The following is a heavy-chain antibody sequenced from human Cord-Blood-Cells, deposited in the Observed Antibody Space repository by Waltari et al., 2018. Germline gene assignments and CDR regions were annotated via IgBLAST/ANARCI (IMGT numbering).Heavy chain of an antibody. J-gene: IGHJ2*01. CDR1: GYTFTGYH. CDR3: ARGAAGESYWYFDL. V-gene: IGHV1-2*02. D-gene: IGHD7-27*01. CDR2: INPNSSGT. Sequence: QVQLVQSGAEVKKPGASVKVSCKASGYTFTGYHMHWVRQAPGQGFEWMGWINPNSSGTNYSQKFQAVVTMTRDTSISTAYMELSRLRSDDTAVYYCARGAAGESYWYFDLWGRGTLVTVSS.